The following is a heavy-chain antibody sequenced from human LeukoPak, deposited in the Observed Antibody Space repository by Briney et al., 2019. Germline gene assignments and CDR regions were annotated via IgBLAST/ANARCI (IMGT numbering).Heavy chain of an antibody. CDR2: IIPILGMA. J-gene: IGHJ4*02. CDR3: AREYQDYYGSGSYFDY. D-gene: IGHD3-10*01. Sequence: GASVKVSCKASGGTFSSYAISWVRQAPGQGLGWMGRIIPILGMANYAQKFQGRVTITAAKSTSTAYMELSSLRSEDTAVYYCAREYQDYYGSGSYFDYWGQGTLVTVSS. CDR1: GGTFSSYA. V-gene: IGHV1-69*04.